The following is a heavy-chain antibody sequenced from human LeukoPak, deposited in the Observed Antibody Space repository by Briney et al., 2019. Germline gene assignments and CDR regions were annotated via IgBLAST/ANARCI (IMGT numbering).Heavy chain of an antibody. J-gene: IGHJ3*01. CDR3: ARDRTTITRAAFDF. D-gene: IGHD4-11*01. Sequence: SETLSLTCAVYGGSFSSYYWSWIRQPPGKGLEWIGYIYYSGSTNYNPSLKSRVTISVDTSKNQFSLKLSSVTAADTALYYCARDRTTITRAAFDFWGQGTVVTVSS. CDR2: IYYSGST. V-gene: IGHV4-59*01. CDR1: GGSFSSYY.